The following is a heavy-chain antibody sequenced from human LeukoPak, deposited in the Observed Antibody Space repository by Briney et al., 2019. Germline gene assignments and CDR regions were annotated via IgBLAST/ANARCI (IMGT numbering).Heavy chain of an antibody. CDR2: IKAGNGNT. Sequence: GASVKVSCKASGYTFTSYAMHWVRQAPGQRLEWMGWIKAGNGNTKYSQKFQGRVTITRDTSASTAYMELSSLRSEDTAVYYCARNRNYDILTGYSDRLTYFDYWGQGTLVTVSS. V-gene: IGHV1-3*01. J-gene: IGHJ4*02. D-gene: IGHD3-9*01. CDR3: ARNRNYDILTGYSDRLTYFDY. CDR1: GYTFTSYA.